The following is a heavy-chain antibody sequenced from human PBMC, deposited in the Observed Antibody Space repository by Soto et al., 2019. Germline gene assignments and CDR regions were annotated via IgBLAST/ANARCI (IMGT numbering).Heavy chain of an antibody. CDR2: ITPQSGEI. J-gene: IGHJ4*02. CDR1: GYTFTDYH. D-gene: IGHD1-26*01. Sequence: QVHLVQSGAEVKRPGDSVKVSCKASGYTFTDYHIHWVRQAPGQGLEWMGRITPQSGEIYYSPKFKVRVTLTRHTSISTGYMELTTLTFDATAVYYCARAPTLGPTAYLDYWGQGTLATVSP. CDR3: ARAPTLGPTAYLDY. V-gene: IGHV1-2*02.